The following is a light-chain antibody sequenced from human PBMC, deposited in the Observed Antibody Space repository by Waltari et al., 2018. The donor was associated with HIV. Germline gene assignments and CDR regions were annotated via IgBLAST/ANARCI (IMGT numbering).Light chain of an antibody. V-gene: IGKV3-15*01. J-gene: IGKJ4*01. CDR3: QQYDKWPLT. Sequence: EIVMTQSPATLSVSPGERVTLSCRASRNVNNNLAWYQQKPGQAPRLLIYGASTRATGLPARFSGSGSGTEFTLTISSLQSEDFVVYYCQQYDKWPLTFGGGTKMEIK. CDR2: GAS. CDR1: RNVNNN.